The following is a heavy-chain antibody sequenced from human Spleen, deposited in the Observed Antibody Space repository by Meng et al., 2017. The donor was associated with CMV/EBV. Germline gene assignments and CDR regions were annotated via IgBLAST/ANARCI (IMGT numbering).Heavy chain of an antibody. Sequence: GESLKISCTASGFTFGDYAMNWVRQAPGKGLEWVGFIRSKTYGGTTEYAVSVKGRFTISRDDSKSIAYLQMDSLKTEDTAVYYCARGVTEGATDYWGQGTLVTVSS. CDR2: IRSKTYGGTT. D-gene: IGHD1-26*01. J-gene: IGHJ4*02. CDR1: GFTFGDYA. CDR3: ARGVTEGATDY. V-gene: IGHV3-49*04.